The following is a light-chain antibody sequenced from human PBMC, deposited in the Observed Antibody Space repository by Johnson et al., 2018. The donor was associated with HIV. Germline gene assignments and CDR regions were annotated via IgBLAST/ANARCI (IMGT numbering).Light chain of an antibody. CDR3: GTWDSSLSASLYV. CDR2: DNN. V-gene: IGLV1-51*01. J-gene: IGLJ1*01. CDR1: SSNIGNNY. Sequence: QSVLTQPPSLSAAPGQRVTISCSGSSSNIGNNYVSWYQQLPGTAPKLLIYDNNKRPSGIPDRFSGSKSGTSATLAITGLQTGDEADYYCGTWDSSLSASLYVFGTGTKVTVL.